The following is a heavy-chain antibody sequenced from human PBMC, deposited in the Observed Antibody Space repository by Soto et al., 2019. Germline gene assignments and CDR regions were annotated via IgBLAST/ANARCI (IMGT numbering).Heavy chain of an antibody. J-gene: IGHJ4*01. CDR3: AKRLSYYFDS. CDR2: VTGDGVTT. Sequence: GGSMILSCAASGLNFSNYAMSWVRQAPGKGLEWVSTVTGDGVTTSYADSVKGRFTISRDNSKNTLYLQMSGLRADDTAVYYCAKRLSYYFDSWGHGTLVTVSS. D-gene: IGHD3-16*02. V-gene: IGHV3-23*01. CDR1: GLNFSNYA.